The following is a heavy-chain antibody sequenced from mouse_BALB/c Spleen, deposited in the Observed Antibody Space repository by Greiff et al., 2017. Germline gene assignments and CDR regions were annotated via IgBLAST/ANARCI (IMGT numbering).Heavy chain of an antibody. D-gene: IGHD1-1*01. Sequence: EVKLQESGAELVRPGALVKLSCKASGFNIKDYYMHWVKQRPEQGLEWIGWIDPENGNTIYDPKFQGKASITADTSSNTAYLQLSSLTSEDTAVYYCARRATVVAGDYWGQGTTLTVSS. V-gene: IGHV14-1*02. CDR1: GFNIKDYY. CDR3: ARRATVVAGDY. J-gene: IGHJ2*01. CDR2: IDPENGNT.